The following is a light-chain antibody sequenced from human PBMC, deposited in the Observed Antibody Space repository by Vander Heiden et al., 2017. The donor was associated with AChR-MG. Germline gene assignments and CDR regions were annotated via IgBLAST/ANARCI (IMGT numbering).Light chain of an antibody. CDR1: SSDVGGYNY. Sequence: SALTQPASVSGSPGQSITISCTGTSSDVGGYNYVSWYQQHPGKAPKRRIYDVSNRPSGVSNRFSGSKSGNTASLTISGLQAEDEADYDCSSYTSSSTLVFGGGTKLTVL. CDR2: DVS. V-gene: IGLV2-14*03. CDR3: SSYTSSSTLV. J-gene: IGLJ2*01.